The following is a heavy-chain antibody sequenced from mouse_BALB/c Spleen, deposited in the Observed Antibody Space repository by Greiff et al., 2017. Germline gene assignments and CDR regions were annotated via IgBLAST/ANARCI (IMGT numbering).Heavy chain of an antibody. V-gene: IGHV3-2*02. CDR1: GYSITSDYA. J-gene: IGHJ4*01. CDR3: AREGLLRPYAMDY. Sequence: EVQRVESGPGLVKPSQSLSLTCTVTGYSITSDYAWNWIRQFPGNKLEWMGYISYSGSTSYNPSLKSRISITRDTSKNQFFLQLNSVTTEDTATYYCAREGLLRPYAMDYWGQGTSVTVSS. CDR2: ISYSGST. D-gene: IGHD1-2*01.